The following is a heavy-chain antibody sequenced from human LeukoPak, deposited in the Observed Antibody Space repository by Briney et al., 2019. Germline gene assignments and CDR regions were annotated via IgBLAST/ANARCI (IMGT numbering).Heavy chain of an antibody. CDR1: GGSISNYY. J-gene: IGHJ5*02. Sequence: SETLSLTCSVSGGSISNYYWSWIRQPAGKGLEWVGRIFSSGTTHHNPSLKSRVTMSVDASKNQFFLKMRSVTAADTAVYYCAREGLHPYWFDPWGHGTLVTVSS. CDR2: IFSSGTT. V-gene: IGHV4-4*07. D-gene: IGHD4-11*01. CDR3: AREGLHPYWFDP.